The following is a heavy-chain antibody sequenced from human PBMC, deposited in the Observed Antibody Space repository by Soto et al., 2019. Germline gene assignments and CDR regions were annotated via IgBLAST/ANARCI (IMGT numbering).Heavy chain of an antibody. CDR1: GGSISSYY. D-gene: IGHD2-2*01. CDR3: ARALWDCSSTSCYPYYYYYMDV. Sequence: SETLSLTCTVSGGSISSYYWSWIRQPPGKGLEWIGYIYYSGSTNYNPSLKSRVTISVDTSKNQFSLKLSSVTAADTAVYYCARALWDCSSTSCYPYYYYYMDVWGKGTTVTVSS. J-gene: IGHJ6*03. V-gene: IGHV4-59*01. CDR2: IYYSGST.